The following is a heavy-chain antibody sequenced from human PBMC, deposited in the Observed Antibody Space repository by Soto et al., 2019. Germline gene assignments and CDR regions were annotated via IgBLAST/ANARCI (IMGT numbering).Heavy chain of an antibody. V-gene: IGHV4-39*01. J-gene: IGHJ4*02. CDR2: IYYSGST. D-gene: IGHD2-15*01. CDR1: GGSISSSNYY. CDR3: ARLVVVASSSSLYPGFFDF. Sequence: PFETLSLTCTVSGGSISSSNYYWGWIRQPPGKGMEWIGTIYYSGSTYYNPSLKSRVTISVDTSKNQFSLNLISVTAADTAVYYCARLVVVASSSSLYPGFFDFWGQGTLVTVSS.